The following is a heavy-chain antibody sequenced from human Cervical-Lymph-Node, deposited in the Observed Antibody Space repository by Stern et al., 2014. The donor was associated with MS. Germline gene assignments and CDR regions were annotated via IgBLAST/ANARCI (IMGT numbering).Heavy chain of an antibody. J-gene: IGHJ4*02. D-gene: IGHD6-19*01. V-gene: IGHV1-18*01. CDR1: VYTFTSNG. CDR2: ISAYNGNT. Sequence: VQLVESGAEVKKPGASVKVSCKGSVYTFTSNGITRVRQAPGQVRQGMGWISAYNGNTNYAQKLQGRVTMTTDTSTSTAYMELRSLRSDDTAVYYCARDDHVAGPDYWGQGTLVTVSS. CDR3: ARDDHVAGPDY.